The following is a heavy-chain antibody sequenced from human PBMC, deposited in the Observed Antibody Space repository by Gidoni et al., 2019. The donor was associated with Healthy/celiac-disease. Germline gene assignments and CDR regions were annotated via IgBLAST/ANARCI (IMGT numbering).Heavy chain of an antibody. Sequence: QVQLVESGGGVVQPGRSLRLSCAASGFTFSSYGMHWVRQAPGKGLEWVAVIWYDGSNKYYAESVKGRFTISRDNSKNTLYLQMNSLRAEDTAVYYCARDSRTLANYDFWSGYISAYYGMDVWGQGTTVTVSS. CDR2: IWYDGSNK. V-gene: IGHV3-33*01. J-gene: IGHJ6*02. CDR1: GFTFSSYG. CDR3: ARDSRTLANYDFWSGYISAYYGMDV. D-gene: IGHD3-3*01.